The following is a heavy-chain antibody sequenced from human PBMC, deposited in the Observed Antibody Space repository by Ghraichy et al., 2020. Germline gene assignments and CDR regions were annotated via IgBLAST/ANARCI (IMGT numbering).Heavy chain of an antibody. Sequence: GGSLRLSCAASGFIFSNSGMHWVRQAPGQGLEWVAFIRDDGSNEYYADSVKGRFTISKDNSKNTLYLNLNSLRAEDTAVYHCGKDSSNWGLDHWGQGTLVAVSS. D-gene: IGHD7-27*01. J-gene: IGHJ4*02. CDR1: GFIFSNSG. V-gene: IGHV3-30*02. CDR3: GKDSSNWGLDH. CDR2: IRDDGSNE.